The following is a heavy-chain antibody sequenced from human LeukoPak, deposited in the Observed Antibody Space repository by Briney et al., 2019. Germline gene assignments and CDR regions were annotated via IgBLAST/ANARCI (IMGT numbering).Heavy chain of an antibody. CDR3: ARARGQQLVKDFDY. Sequence: PSETLSLTCTVSGGSISSYFWSWIRQPPGKGLEWIGYIYYSGITNYNPSLKSRITISVDTSKNQFSLKLSSVTAADTAVYYCARARGQQLVKDFDYWGQGTLVTVSS. CDR1: GGSISSYF. V-gene: IGHV4-59*12. CDR2: IYYSGIT. D-gene: IGHD6-13*01. J-gene: IGHJ4*02.